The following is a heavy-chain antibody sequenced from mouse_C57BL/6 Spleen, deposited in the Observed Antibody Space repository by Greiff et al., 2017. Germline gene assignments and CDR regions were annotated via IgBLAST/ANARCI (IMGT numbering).Heavy chain of an antibody. CDR3: ARSVYYGSSYDWYFDV. Sequence: VQLQQSGAELVRPGASVKLSCKASGYTFTDYYINWVKQRPGQGLEWIARIYPGSGNTYYNEKFKGKATLTAEKSSSTAYMQLSSLTSEDSAVYFCARSVYYGSSYDWYFDVWGTGTTVTVSS. J-gene: IGHJ1*03. V-gene: IGHV1-76*01. CDR2: IYPGSGNT. CDR1: GYTFTDYY. D-gene: IGHD1-1*01.